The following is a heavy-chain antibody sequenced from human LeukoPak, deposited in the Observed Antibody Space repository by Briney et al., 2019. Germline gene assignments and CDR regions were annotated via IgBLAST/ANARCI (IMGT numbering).Heavy chain of an antibody. J-gene: IGHJ6*03. Sequence: GGSLRLSCAASGFTFSSYSMNWVRQAPGKGLEWVSSISSSSSYIYYADSVKGRFTISRDNAKNSLYLQMNSLRAEDTAVYYCARYESAALRYFYYYMDVWGKGTTVTVSS. CDR2: ISSSSSYI. CDR3: ARYESAALRYFYYYMDV. CDR1: GFTFSSYS. V-gene: IGHV3-21*01. D-gene: IGHD6-13*01.